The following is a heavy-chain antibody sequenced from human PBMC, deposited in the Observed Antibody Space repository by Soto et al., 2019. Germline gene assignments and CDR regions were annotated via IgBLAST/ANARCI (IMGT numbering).Heavy chain of an antibody. CDR1: GFTFGDYS. Sequence: GVSLRLSWIISGFTFGDYSMTWVRQAPGKGLEWVGFIRSTAYGGTTEYAASVKGRFTISRDDSKSIAYLQMNSLKTEDTAVYCCSSGDIEVVPAAVEPYYYDGMHVWGQGTTV. J-gene: IGHJ6*01. V-gene: IGHV3-49*04. CDR3: SSGDIEVVPAAVEPYYYDGMHV. CDR2: IRSTAYGGTT. D-gene: IGHD2-2*01.